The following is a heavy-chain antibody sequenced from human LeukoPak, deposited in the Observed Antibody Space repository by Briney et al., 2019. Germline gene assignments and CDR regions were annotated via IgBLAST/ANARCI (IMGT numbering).Heavy chain of an antibody. CDR1: GFSFSTYT. CDR2: IASNGGTK. J-gene: IGHJ4*02. D-gene: IGHD2-2*02. V-gene: IGHV3-64*02. CDR3: AREYCTTNSCYIWGLGY. Sequence: PGGSLRLSCAASGFSFSTYTMRWVRQAPGKGLEYVSGIASNGGTKYYADSVKGRFIISRDNFKNTVYLQMDSLRTEDMAVYYCAREYCTTNSCYIWGLGYWGQGTLVTVSS.